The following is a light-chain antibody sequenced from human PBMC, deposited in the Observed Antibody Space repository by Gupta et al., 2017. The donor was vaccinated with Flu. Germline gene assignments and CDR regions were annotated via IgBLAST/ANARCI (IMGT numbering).Light chain of an antibody. CDR3: QVWDSNNNHYV. CDR2: DNT. Sequence: SYVLTQPDSVSVTPGQAAIITCGGNRSGSRNVHWYQQKPAQAPVLVVYDNTDRPSGIPERFSGSNTGNTATLTISRVEAGDEADYYCQVWDSNNNHYVFGSGTKVTVL. J-gene: IGLJ1*01. V-gene: IGLV3-21*02. CDR1: RSGSRN.